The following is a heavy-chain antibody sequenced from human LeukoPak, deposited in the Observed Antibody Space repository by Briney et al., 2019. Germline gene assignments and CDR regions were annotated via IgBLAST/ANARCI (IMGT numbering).Heavy chain of an antibody. CDR1: GFTFGDYA. V-gene: IGHV3-49*04. Sequence: GGSLRLSCTASGFTFGDYAMSWVRQAPGRGREWVGFIRSKAYGGTTEYAASVKGRFTISRDDSKSIAYLQMNSLKTEDPAVYYCTRADYVWGSYREFDYWGQGTLVTVSS. D-gene: IGHD3-16*02. CDR3: TRADYVWGSYREFDY. CDR2: IRSKAYGGTT. J-gene: IGHJ4*02.